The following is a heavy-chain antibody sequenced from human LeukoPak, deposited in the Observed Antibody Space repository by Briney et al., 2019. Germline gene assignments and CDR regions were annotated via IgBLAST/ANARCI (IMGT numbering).Heavy chain of an antibody. CDR2: IYHSGST. Sequence: PSETLSLTCSVSGASISRYYWSWIRQPPGKGLEWIGYIYHSGSTNYNPSLKSRVTISVDTYKNQFSLKLSSVTAADTAVYYCARHEITASYYYDSSGYYPNAFDIWGQGTMVTVSS. CDR1: GASISRYY. J-gene: IGHJ3*02. D-gene: IGHD3-22*01. V-gene: IGHV4-59*08. CDR3: ARHEITASYYYDSSGYYPNAFDI.